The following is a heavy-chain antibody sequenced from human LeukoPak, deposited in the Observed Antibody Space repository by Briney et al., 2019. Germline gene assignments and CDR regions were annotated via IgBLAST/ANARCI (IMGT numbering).Heavy chain of an antibody. CDR3: AKDSRKWSGETQYYGMDV. Sequence: PGGSLRLSCSASGFTFDDYAMHWVRQAPGKGLEWVSGITWNTYSIGYVDSVKGRFTISRDNAKNSLYLQMDSLREEDTAVYYCAKDSRKWSGETQYYGMDVWGQGTTVIVSS. V-gene: IGHV3-9*01. CDR2: ITWNTYSI. CDR1: GFTFDDYA. D-gene: IGHD3-10*01. J-gene: IGHJ6*02.